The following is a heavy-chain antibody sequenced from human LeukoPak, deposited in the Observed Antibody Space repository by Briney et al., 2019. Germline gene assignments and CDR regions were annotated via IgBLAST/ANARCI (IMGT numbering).Heavy chain of an antibody. Sequence: GGSLRLSCAASGFTFSNYWMHWVRQAPGKGLVWVSRINGDGSSTSYADSYADSVKGRFTISRDNAKNSLYLQMNSLRAEDTAVYYCARAYSDHGKWYDPWGQGTLVTVSS. CDR2: INGDGSST. V-gene: IGHV3-74*01. CDR1: GFTFSNYW. D-gene: IGHD4/OR15-4a*01. J-gene: IGHJ5*02. CDR3: ARAYSDHGKWYDP.